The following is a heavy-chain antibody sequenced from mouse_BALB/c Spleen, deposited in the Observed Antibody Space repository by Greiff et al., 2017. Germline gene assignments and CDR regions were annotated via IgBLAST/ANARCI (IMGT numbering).Heavy chain of an antibody. J-gene: IGHJ4*01. V-gene: IGHV6-6*02. Sequence: EVKLEESGGGLVQPGGSMKLSCVASGFTFSNYWMNWVRQSPEKGLEWVAEIRLKTNNYATHYAESVKGMFTISRDDSKSSVYLQMNNLRAEDTGIYYCARGYAMDYWGQGTSVTVSS. CDR3: ARGYAMDY. CDR2: IRLKTNNYAT. CDR1: GFTFSNYW.